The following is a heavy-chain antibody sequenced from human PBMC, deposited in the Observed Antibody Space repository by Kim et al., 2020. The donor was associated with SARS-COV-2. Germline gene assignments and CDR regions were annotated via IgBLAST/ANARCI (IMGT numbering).Heavy chain of an antibody. J-gene: IGHJ4*02. CDR3: AKSGGRGQGSSSLYYFDY. Sequence: NGRFTISRDNSKNTLYLQMNSLRAEDTAVYYCAKSGGRGQGSSSLYYFDYWGQGTLVTVSS. V-gene: IGHV3-23*01. D-gene: IGHD6-6*01.